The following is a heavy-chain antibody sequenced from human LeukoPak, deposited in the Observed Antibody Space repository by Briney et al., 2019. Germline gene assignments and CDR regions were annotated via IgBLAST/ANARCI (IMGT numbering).Heavy chain of an antibody. Sequence: ASVKVSCKASGYTFTGYYMHWVRQAPGQGLEWMGWINPNSGGTNYAQKFQGRVTMTRDTSISTAYMELSRLRSDDTAVYYCARAQASLDAFDIWGQGTMVTVSS. J-gene: IGHJ3*02. V-gene: IGHV1-2*02. CDR2: INPNSGGT. D-gene: IGHD2-15*01. CDR3: ARAQASLDAFDI. CDR1: GYTFTGYY.